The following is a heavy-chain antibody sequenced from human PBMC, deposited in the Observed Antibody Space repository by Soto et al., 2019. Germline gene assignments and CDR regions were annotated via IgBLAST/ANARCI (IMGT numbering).Heavy chain of an antibody. V-gene: IGHV3-30-3*01. CDR2: ISYDGSNK. CDR3: ARSPLLAFVAAFSFHY. Sequence: QVQLVESGGGVVQPGRSLRLSCAASGFTFSSYAMHWVRQAPGKGLEWVAVISYDGSNKYYADSVKGRFTISRDNSKNSLYLQMNSLRAEDTAVYYCARSPLLAFVAAFSFHYWAQVTLVTVSS. D-gene: IGHD6-19*01. CDR1: GFTFSSYA. J-gene: IGHJ4*02.